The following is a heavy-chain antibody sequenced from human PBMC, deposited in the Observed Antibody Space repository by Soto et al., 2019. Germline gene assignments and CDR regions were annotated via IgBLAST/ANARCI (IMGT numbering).Heavy chain of an antibody. J-gene: IGHJ6*02. CDR1: GFTFSNYW. CDR3: ARIDFWSGMEV. D-gene: IGHD3-3*01. CDR2: INSDGSTT. V-gene: IGHV3-74*01. Sequence: EVQLVESGGGLLQPGGSLRLSCAASGFTFSNYWMNWVRQAPGKGLVWVSRINSDGSTTNYADSVKGRFTISRDNAKNTLHLQMNSLRADDTAVYYCARIDFWSGMEVWGQGTTVTVSS.